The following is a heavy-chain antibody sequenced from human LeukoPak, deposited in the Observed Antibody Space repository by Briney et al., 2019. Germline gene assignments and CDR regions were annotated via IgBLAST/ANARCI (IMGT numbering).Heavy chain of an antibody. D-gene: IGHD3-22*01. J-gene: IGHJ4*02. V-gene: IGHV4-39*07. CDR2: IYYSGST. CDR1: GGSISSSSYY. CDR3: ARATPKRLNRGYYGDLFDY. Sequence: PSETLSLTCTVSGGSISSSSYYWGWIRQPPGKGLEWIGSIYYSGSTYYNPSLKSRVTISVDTSKNQFSLKLSSVTAADTAVYYCARATPKRLNRGYYGDLFDYWGQGTLVTVSS.